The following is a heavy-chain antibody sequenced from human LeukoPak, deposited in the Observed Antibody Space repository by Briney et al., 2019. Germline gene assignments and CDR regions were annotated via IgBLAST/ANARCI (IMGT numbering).Heavy chain of an antibody. Sequence: GGSLGLSCAASGFTVSSNYMSWVRQAPGKGLEWVSVIYSGGSTYYADSVKGRFTISRDNSKNSLYLQMNSLRAEDTAVYYCARGGVGSSTSCYTCRAFDIWGQGTMVTVSS. V-gene: IGHV3-53*01. CDR1: GFTVSSNY. J-gene: IGHJ3*02. CDR2: IYSGGST. D-gene: IGHD2-2*02. CDR3: ARGGVGSSTSCYTCRAFDI.